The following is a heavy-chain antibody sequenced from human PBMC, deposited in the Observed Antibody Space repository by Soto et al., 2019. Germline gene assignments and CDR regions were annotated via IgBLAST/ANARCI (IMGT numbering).Heavy chain of an antibody. V-gene: IGHV4-4*02. Sequence: QVQLQESGPGLVKPSGTLSLTCAVSGGSISSSNWWSWVRQPPGKGLEWIGEIYHSGSTNYNPSLKSRVTISVDKSKNEFSLKLSSVTAADTAVYYCASEKRGYGGNPGFDYWGQGTLVTVSS. D-gene: IGHD4-17*01. CDR1: GGSISSSNW. J-gene: IGHJ4*02. CDR2: IYHSGST. CDR3: ASEKRGYGGNPGFDY.